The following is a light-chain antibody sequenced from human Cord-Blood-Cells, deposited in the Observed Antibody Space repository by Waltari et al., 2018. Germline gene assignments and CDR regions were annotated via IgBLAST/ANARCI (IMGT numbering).Light chain of an antibody. J-gene: IGLJ1*01. CDR1: SSDVGGYNY. CDR2: EVS. Sequence: QSALTQPASVSGSPGQSTTISCTGTSSDVGGYNYVSWYQQHPGKAPKLMIYEVSNRPSGVSNRCSGSKSGNTAALTISGLQAEDEADYYCSSYTSSSTLVFGTGTKVTVL. CDR3: SSYTSSSTLV. V-gene: IGLV2-14*01.